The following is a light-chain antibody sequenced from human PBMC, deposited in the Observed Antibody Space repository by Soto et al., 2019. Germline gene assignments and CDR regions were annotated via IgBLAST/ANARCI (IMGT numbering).Light chain of an antibody. CDR1: SGHNSYA. CDR2: LNSDGSH. Sequence: QPVLTQPPSASASLGASVKLTCSQSSGHNSYAIAWHQQQPENGPRYLMKLNSDGSHSKGDGIPDRFSGSSSGAERYLTISSLQSEDEADYYCQTWSTDIRVFGGGTKLTVL. J-gene: IGLJ3*02. CDR3: QTWSTDIRV. V-gene: IGLV4-69*01.